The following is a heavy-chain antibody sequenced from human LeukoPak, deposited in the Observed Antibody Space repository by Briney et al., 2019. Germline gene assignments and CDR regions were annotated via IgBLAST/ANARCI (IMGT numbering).Heavy chain of an antibody. Sequence: TGGSLRLSCAASGFTFSSYWMSWVRQAPGKGLEWVANIKQDGSEKYYVDSVKGRFTISRDNAKNSLYLQMNSLRAEDTAVYYCARDGLVEWLSPSRLGAFDIWGQGTMVTVSS. J-gene: IGHJ3*02. CDR1: GFTFSSYW. V-gene: IGHV3-7*01. CDR2: IKQDGSEK. CDR3: ARDGLVEWLSPSRLGAFDI. D-gene: IGHD3-3*01.